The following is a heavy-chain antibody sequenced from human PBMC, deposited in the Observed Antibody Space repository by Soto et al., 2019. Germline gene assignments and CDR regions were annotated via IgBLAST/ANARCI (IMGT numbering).Heavy chain of an antibody. Sequence: QVQLVQSGAEVKKPGSSVKVSCKASGGTFSSYAISWVRQAPGQGLEWTGGLIPIFGTENYAQKFQGRVTITADESTSTAYMELSSLRSEDTAVDYCARWDCSSTSCYAFPAPPTIPYRYYGMDVWGQGTTVTVSS. V-gene: IGHV1-69*01. CDR1: GGTFSSYA. CDR2: LIPIFGTE. D-gene: IGHD2-2*01. J-gene: IGHJ6*02. CDR3: ARWDCSSTSCYAFPAPPTIPYRYYGMDV.